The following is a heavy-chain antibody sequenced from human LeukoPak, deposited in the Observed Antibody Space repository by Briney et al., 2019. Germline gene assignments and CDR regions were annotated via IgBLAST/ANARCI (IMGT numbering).Heavy chain of an antibody. Sequence: SETLSLTCAVSGYSISSGYYWGWIRQPPGKGLEWIGSIYHSGSTYYNPSLKSRVTIPVDTSKNQFSLKLSSVTAADTAVYYCARHVRARRYCTNGVCYRWFDPWGQGTLVTVSS. J-gene: IGHJ5*02. CDR3: ARHVRARRYCTNGVCYRWFDP. V-gene: IGHV4-38-2*01. CDR1: GYSISSGYY. CDR2: IYHSGST. D-gene: IGHD2-8*01.